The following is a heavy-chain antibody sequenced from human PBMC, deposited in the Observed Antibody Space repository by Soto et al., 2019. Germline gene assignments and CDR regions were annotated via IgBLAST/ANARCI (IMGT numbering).Heavy chain of an antibody. J-gene: IGHJ2*01. Sequence: EVQLVESGGGLVLPGGSLRLSCAASGFSLSSYWMSWVRQAPGKGLEWVANIKQDGSEKYYVDSVKGRFTISRDIAKNSLYLQMNSLRAEDTAVYYCSSWGFIVATNWYFDLWGRGTLVTVSS. D-gene: IGHD5-12*01. CDR1: GFSLSSYW. V-gene: IGHV3-7*01. CDR3: SSWGFIVATNWYFDL. CDR2: IKQDGSEK.